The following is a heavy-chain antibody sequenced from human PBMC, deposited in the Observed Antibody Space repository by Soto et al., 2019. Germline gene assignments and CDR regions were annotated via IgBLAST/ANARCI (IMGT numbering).Heavy chain of an antibody. Sequence: GGSLRLSCAASGFTFSSYAMSWVRQAPGKGLEWVSAISGSGGSTYYADSVKGRFTISRDNSKNTLYLQMNSLRAEDTAVYYCAKLKGGAEAPPRYYYYYYGMDVWGQGTTVTVSS. CDR3: AKLKGGAEAPPRYYYYYYGMDV. CDR2: ISGSGGST. D-gene: IGHD6-6*01. CDR1: GFTFSSYA. V-gene: IGHV3-23*01. J-gene: IGHJ6*02.